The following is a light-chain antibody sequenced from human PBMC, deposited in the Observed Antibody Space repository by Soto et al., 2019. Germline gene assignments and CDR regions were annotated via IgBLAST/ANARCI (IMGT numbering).Light chain of an antibody. CDR3: QQYNSSPT. Sequence: DIQMTQSPSTLSASVGDRVTITCRASQSISNWLAWYQQRPGKAPKVLIYHASSLESGVPSRFSGRGSGTEFTLTLSGLQPDDFTTYYCQQYNSSPTFGQGTKVEIK. CDR2: HAS. CDR1: QSISNW. V-gene: IGKV1-5*01. J-gene: IGKJ1*01.